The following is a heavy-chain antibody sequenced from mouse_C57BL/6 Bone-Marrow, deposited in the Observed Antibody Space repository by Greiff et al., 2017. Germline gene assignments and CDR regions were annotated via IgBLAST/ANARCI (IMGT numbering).Heavy chain of an antibody. V-gene: IGHV1-26*01. Sequence: EVKLQQSGPELVKPGASVKISCKASGYTFTDYYMNWVKQSHGKSLEWIGDINPNNGGTSYNQKFKGKATLTVDKSSSTAYMELRSLTSEDSAVYYCARWHYYGSSHYWGQGTTLTVSS. J-gene: IGHJ2*01. CDR1: GYTFTDYY. CDR2: INPNNGGT. D-gene: IGHD1-1*01. CDR3: ARWHYYGSSHY.